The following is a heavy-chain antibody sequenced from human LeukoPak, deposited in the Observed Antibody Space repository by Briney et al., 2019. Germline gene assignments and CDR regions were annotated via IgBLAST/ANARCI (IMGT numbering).Heavy chain of an antibody. CDR2: IYYSGST. CDR1: SGSISSGVYY. V-gene: IGHV4-61*08. CDR3: ARGITMIAFPFDY. D-gene: IGHD3-22*01. J-gene: IGHJ4*02. Sequence: SETLSLTCPVSSGSISSGVYYWSWIRQHPGKGLEWIGYIYYSGSTNYNPSLESRVTISVDTSKNQFSLRLSSVTAADTAVYYCARGITMIAFPFDYWGQGTLVTVSS.